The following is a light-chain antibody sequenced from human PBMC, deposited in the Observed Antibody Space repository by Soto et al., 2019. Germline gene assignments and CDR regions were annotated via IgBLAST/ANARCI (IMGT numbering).Light chain of an antibody. V-gene: IGKV3-20*01. CDR2: DTS. CDR1: QNVRDRY. Sequence: ENVLASSSGALSFSPGERVPLSSGASQNVRDRYLAWYQQKPGQAPSLLIYDTSTRATGVPDRFSGSGSGTDFALTISRVEPEDFAIYFCQQYGSSPGTFGQGTKVDIK. CDR3: QQYGSSPGT. J-gene: IGKJ1*01.